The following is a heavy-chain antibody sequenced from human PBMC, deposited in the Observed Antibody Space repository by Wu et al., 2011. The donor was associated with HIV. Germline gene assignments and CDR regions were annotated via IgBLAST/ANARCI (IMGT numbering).Heavy chain of an antibody. J-gene: IGHJ6*03. D-gene: IGHD3-10*01. CDR3: ARDRHPMVGPWYYYYYMDV. CDR2: ITPVLNTV. Sequence: QVQLVQSGAAVKKPGSSVKVSCKASGGTFSSYIINWVRQAPGQGLEWMGRITPVLNTVDYAQKFQSRVTITADESTSTVYVELRGLRSEDTAVYYCARDRHPMVGPWYYYYYMDVWGKGTTVTVSS. CDR1: GGTFSSYI. V-gene: IGHV1-69*18.